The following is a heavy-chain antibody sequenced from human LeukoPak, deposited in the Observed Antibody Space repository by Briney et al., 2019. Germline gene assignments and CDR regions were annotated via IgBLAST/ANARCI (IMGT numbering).Heavy chain of an antibody. CDR1: GGSISSGGYY. Sequence: SETLSLTCTVSGGSISSGGYYWSWIRQHPGKGLEWIGYIYYSGSTYYNPSLKSRVTISVDTSKNQFSLKLSSVTAADTAVYYCARGGLSSGWYRHYFDYWGQGTLVTVSS. CDR3: ARGGLSSGWYRHYFDY. J-gene: IGHJ4*02. V-gene: IGHV4-31*03. CDR2: IYYSGST. D-gene: IGHD6-19*01.